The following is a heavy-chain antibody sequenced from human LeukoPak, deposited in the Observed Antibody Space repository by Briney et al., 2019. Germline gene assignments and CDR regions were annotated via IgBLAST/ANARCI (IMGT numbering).Heavy chain of an antibody. J-gene: IGHJ4*02. D-gene: IGHD3-22*01. Sequence: PGGSLRLSCAASGFTFSSYAMHWVRQAPGKGLEWVAVISYDGSNKYYADSVKGRFTISRDNSKNTLYLQMNSLRAEDTALYYCAKDISGGDYYDSSGYDYWGQGTLVTVSS. CDR3: AKDISGGDYYDSSGYDY. CDR2: ISYDGSNK. V-gene: IGHV3-30-3*01. CDR1: GFTFSSYA.